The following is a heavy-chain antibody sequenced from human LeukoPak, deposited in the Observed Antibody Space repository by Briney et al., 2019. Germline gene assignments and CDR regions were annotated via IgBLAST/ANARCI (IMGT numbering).Heavy chain of an antibody. CDR3: ASGERGYSYGPLDY. J-gene: IGHJ4*02. D-gene: IGHD5-18*01. Sequence: SETLSLTCTVSGGSIRSYYWSWIRQPPGKGLEWIGYIFYAGSTTYNPSLKSRVTISIDMSKNQFSLKLNSVTAADTAVYYCASGERGYSYGPLDYWGQGILVTVSS. CDR1: GGSIRSYY. CDR2: IFYAGST. V-gene: IGHV4-59*08.